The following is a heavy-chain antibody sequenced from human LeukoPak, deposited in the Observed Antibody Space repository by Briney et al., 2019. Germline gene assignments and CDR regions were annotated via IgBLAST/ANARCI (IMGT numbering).Heavy chain of an antibody. J-gene: IGHJ4*02. CDR1: GFTFSSYW. D-gene: IGHD5-12*01. CDR3: ARGAYSGYD. Sequence: PGGSLRLSCAASGFTFSSYWMHWVRQAPGKGLVWVSRINNDGSSTNYADSVKGRFTISRDNAKNTLYLQMNSLRAEDTAMYYCARGAYSGYDWGQGTLVTVSS. V-gene: IGHV3-74*01. CDR2: INNDGSST.